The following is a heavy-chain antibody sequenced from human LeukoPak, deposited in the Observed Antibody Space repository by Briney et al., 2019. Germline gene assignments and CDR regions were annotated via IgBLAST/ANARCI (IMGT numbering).Heavy chain of an antibody. CDR3: AKCRVSSSGSADY. V-gene: IGHV1-46*01. Sequence: GASVMVSCKASGYTFTSYYMHWVRQVPGQGLEWMGKINPSGGGTAYAQKFQGRVTMTRDTSTSTVYMELSSLRSEDTAVYYCAKCRVSSSGSADYWGQGTLVTVSS. J-gene: IGHJ4*02. CDR1: GYTFTSYY. CDR2: INPSGGGT. D-gene: IGHD3-22*01.